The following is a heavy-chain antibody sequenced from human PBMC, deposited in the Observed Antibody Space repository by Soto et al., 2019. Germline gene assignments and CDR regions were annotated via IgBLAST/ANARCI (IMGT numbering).Heavy chain of an antibody. J-gene: IGHJ4*02. D-gene: IGHD6-6*01. V-gene: IGHV1-18*04. Sequence: QVQLVQSGAEVKKPGASVKVSCKASGYTFTSYGISWVRQAPGQGLEWMGWISAYNGNTNYAQKLQGRVTMTTDTSSSTAYMELRSLRSDDTAVYYCARVPPGQLVSLYFDYWGQGTLVTVSS. CDR2: ISAYNGNT. CDR3: ARVPPGQLVSLYFDY. CDR1: GYTFTSYG.